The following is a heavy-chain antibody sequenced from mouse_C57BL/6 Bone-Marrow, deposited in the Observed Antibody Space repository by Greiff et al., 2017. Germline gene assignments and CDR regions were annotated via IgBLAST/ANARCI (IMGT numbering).Heavy chain of an antibody. CDR3: ARLRRPYFDY. D-gene: IGHD2-12*01. V-gene: IGHV1-19*01. CDR2: INPYNGGT. CDR1: GYTFTDYY. Sequence: VQLQQSGPVLVKPGASVKMSCKASGYTFTDYYMNWVKQSHGKSLEWIGVINPYNGGTSYNQKFKGKATLTVDKSSSTAYMELNSLTSEDSAVYYCARLRRPYFDYWGQGTTLTVSS. J-gene: IGHJ2*01.